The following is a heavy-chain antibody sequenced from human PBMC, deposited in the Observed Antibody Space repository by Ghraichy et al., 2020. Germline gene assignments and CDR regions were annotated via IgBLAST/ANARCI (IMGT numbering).Heavy chain of an antibody. D-gene: IGHD3-3*01. V-gene: IGHV4-34*01. CDR1: GGSFSGYY. J-gene: IGHJ6*02. CDR3: ARMGRYYDFWGGGFYYYGMDV. CDR2: INHSGST. Sequence: SETLSLTCAVYGGSFSGYYWSWIRQPPGKGLEWIGEINHSGSTNYNPSLKSRVTISVDTSKNQFSLKLSSVTAADTAVYYCARMGRYYDFWGGGFYYYGMDVWGQGTTVTVSS.